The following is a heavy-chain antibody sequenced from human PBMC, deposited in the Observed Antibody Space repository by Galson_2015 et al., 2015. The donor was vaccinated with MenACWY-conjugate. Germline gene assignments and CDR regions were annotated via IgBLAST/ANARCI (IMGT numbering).Heavy chain of an antibody. J-gene: IGHJ5*02. D-gene: IGHD4-11*01. CDR3: ARDRKGPPVSLPSNWGDP. V-gene: IGHV3-74*01. CDR2: IDRAGSST. CDR1: GFTFGSYW. Sequence: SLRLSCAASGFTFGSYWMHWVRQVPGKGLVWVSRIDRAGSSTTYADSVKGRFTISRDNAKNTLYLQMNGLRAEDTAVYYCARDRKGPPVSLPSNWGDPWGQGTQVIVSS.